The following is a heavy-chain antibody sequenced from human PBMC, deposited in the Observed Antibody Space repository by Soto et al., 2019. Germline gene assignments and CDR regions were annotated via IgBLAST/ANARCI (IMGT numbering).Heavy chain of an antibody. CDR3: ARDPHDYYWYFDL. V-gene: IGHV4-59*01. Sequence: SETLSLTCTVSGGSISSYYWSWIRQPPGKGLEWIGYIYYSGSTNYNPSLKSRVTISVDTSKNQFSLKLSSVTAADTAVYYCARDPHDYYWYFDLWGRGTLVTVSS. J-gene: IGHJ2*01. CDR1: GGSISSYY. CDR2: IYYSGST. D-gene: IGHD4-17*01.